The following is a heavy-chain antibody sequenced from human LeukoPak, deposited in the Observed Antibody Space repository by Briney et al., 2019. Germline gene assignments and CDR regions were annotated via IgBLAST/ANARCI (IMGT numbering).Heavy chain of an antibody. J-gene: IGHJ4*02. CDR1: GGSISSSSYY. V-gene: IGHV4-39*01. Sequence: SETLSLTCTVSGGSISSSSYYWGWIRQPPGKGLEWIGSIYYSGRTYYNPSLKSRVTISVDTSKNQFSLKLSSVTAADTAVYHCASDHYYGSGIFDYWGQGTLVTVSS. D-gene: IGHD3-10*01. CDR2: IYYSGRT. CDR3: ASDHYYGSGIFDY.